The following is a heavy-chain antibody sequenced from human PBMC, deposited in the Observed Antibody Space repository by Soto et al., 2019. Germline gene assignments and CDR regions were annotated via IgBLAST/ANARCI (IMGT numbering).Heavy chain of an antibody. CDR1: GGSISSYY. D-gene: IGHD6-13*01. CDR3: ARPKTIGAAAGKGWFDP. CDR2: IFYTGST. V-gene: IGHV4-39*01. Sequence: PSETLSLTCTVSGGSISSYYCGWIRQPPGKGLEWIGSIFYTGSTYYSPSLKGRLTISVDPSKNQFSLKLTYVTAADTAMYYCARPKTIGAAAGKGWFDPWGQGTLVTVSS. J-gene: IGHJ5*02.